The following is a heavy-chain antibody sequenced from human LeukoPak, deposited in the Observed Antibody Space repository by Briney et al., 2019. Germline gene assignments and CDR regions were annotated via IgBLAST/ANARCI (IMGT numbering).Heavy chain of an antibody. CDR1: GFTFSNYN. CDR3: AKDRYSSRPYYFDY. CDR2: ITSTSSYI. D-gene: IGHD6-13*01. Sequence: GGSLRLSCAASGFTFSNYNMNWVRQAPGKGLEWVSSITSTSSYIYYADSVKGRFTISRDNAENSLYLQMNSLRVEDTAVYYCAKDRYSSRPYYFDYWGQGTLVTVSS. J-gene: IGHJ4*02. V-gene: IGHV3-21*04.